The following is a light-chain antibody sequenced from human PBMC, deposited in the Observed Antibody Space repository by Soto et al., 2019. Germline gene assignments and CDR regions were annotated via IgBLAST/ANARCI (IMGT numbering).Light chain of an antibody. Sequence: HSALTQPASVSGSPGQSITISCTGTSSDIGGFYYVSWYQHHPGKDPKLMIYEASNRPSGVPDRFSGSKSGNTASLTISGLQAADEADYYCSLYTSENTYVFGTGTKVTVL. CDR3: SLYTSENTYV. V-gene: IGLV2-14*01. J-gene: IGLJ1*01. CDR1: SSDIGGFYY. CDR2: EAS.